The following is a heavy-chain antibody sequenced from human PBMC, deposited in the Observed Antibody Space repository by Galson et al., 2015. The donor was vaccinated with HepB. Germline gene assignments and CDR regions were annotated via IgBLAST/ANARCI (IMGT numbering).Heavy chain of an antibody. CDR1: GFTFSSYA. D-gene: IGHD6-19*01. CDR2: ISYDGSNK. J-gene: IGHJ3*02. V-gene: IGHV3-30*04. CDR3: AREVQWPDHAVDI. Sequence: SLRLSCAASGFTFSSYAMHWVRQAPGKGLEWVAVISYDGSNKYYADSVKGRFTISRDNSKNTLYLQMNSLRAEDTAVYYCAREVQWPDHAVDIWGQGTMVTVSS.